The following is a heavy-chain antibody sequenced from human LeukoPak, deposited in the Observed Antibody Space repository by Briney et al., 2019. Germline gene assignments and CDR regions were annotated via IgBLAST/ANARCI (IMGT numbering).Heavy chain of an antibody. Sequence: QAGGSLRLSCAASGFTFSNHGMNWVRQAPGKGLEWVAIISYDGNNKYYADSVKGRFTISRDNSKNTLYLQMNSLRAEDTAVYYCARGNSDNWILDYWGQGTLVTVSS. V-gene: IGHV3-30*03. J-gene: IGHJ4*02. CDR1: GFTFSNHG. CDR2: ISYDGNNK. D-gene: IGHD1-1*01. CDR3: ARGNSDNWILDY.